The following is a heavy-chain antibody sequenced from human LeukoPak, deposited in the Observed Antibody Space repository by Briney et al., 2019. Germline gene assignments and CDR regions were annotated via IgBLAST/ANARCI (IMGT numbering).Heavy chain of an antibody. V-gene: IGHV3-49*04. D-gene: IGHD3-22*01. J-gene: IGHJ4*02. CDR1: GFTFSSYA. Sequence: PGGSLRLSCAASGFTFSSYAMSWVRQAPGKGLEWVGFIRSKAYGGTTEYAASVKGRFTISRGDSKSIAYLQMNSLKTEDTAVYYCTRDGALDYYDSSGYYDYWGQGTLVTVSS. CDR2: IRSKAYGGTT. CDR3: TRDGALDYYDSSGYYDY.